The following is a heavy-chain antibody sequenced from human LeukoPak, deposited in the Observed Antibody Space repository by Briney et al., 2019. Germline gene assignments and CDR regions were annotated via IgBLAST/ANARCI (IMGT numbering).Heavy chain of an antibody. CDR3: AKYSSGWYGGKYYFDY. V-gene: IGHV3-23*01. CDR1: GFTFSRYD. CDR2: ISRGVGTT. J-gene: IGHJ4*02. Sequence: GGSLRLSCAASGFTFSRYDLSWVRQAPGKGLECVSTISRGVGTTYYADSVRGRFTISRDNSKNTLYLQMNSLRAEDTAVYYCAKYSSGWYGGKYYFDYWGQGTLVTVSS. D-gene: IGHD6-19*01.